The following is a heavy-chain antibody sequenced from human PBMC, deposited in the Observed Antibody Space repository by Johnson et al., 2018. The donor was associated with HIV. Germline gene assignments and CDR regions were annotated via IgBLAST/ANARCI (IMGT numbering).Heavy chain of an antibody. CDR1: GFTFSSYA. CDR3: ARREPILGIVRNAFDI. J-gene: IGHJ3*02. D-gene: IGHD7-27*01. CDR2: ISYDGSNK. Sequence: QVQLVESGGGVVQPGRSLRLSCAASGFTFSSYAMHWVRQAPGKGLEWVAVISYDGSNKYYADSVKGRFTISRDNSKNTLYLQMNSLRDEDTAVYYCARREPILGIVRNAFDIWGQGTMVTVSS. V-gene: IGHV3-30*04.